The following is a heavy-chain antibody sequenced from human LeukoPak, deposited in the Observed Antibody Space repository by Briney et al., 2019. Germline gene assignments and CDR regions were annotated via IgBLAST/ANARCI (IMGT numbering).Heavy chain of an antibody. Sequence: AASVKVSCKASGYTFTGYYMHWVRQAPGQGLEWMGWINPNSGGTNYAQKLQGRVTMTTDTSTSTAYMELRSLRSDDTAVYYCATERFFGVALDYWGQGTLVTVSS. D-gene: IGHD3-3*01. CDR3: ATERFFGVALDY. V-gene: IGHV1-2*02. CDR2: INPNSGGT. J-gene: IGHJ4*02. CDR1: GYTFTGYY.